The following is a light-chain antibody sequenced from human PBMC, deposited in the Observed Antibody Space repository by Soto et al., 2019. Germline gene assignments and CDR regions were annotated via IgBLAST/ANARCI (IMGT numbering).Light chain of an antibody. Sequence: VQPVSVFCLNINPGLQAYIYCRHSQGLVDRDGKTYLNWFAQRPGQSPRRXIYKVSNRDSGVPERFRGSGSGTDGPLNISRGEREDVEVYNGIRGPPCPPTFGQGTRLEIK. J-gene: IGKJ5*01. V-gene: IGKV2-30*01. CDR2: KVS. CDR3: IRGPPCPPT. CDR1: QGLVDRDGKTY.